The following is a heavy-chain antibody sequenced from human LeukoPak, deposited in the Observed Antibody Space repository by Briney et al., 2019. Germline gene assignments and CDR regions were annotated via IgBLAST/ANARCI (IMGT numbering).Heavy chain of an antibody. D-gene: IGHD3-10*01. V-gene: IGHV3-21*01. CDR1: GFTFSSYS. CDR3: ARAIGSITMVRGYYYYYYMDV. CDR2: ISSSSSYI. J-gene: IGHJ6*03. Sequence: PGGSLRLSCAASGFTFSSYSMNWVRQAPGKGLEWVSSISSSSSYIYYADSVKGRFTISRDNAKNSLYLQMNSLRAEDTAVYYCARAIGSITMVRGYYYYYYMDVWGKGTTVTVSS.